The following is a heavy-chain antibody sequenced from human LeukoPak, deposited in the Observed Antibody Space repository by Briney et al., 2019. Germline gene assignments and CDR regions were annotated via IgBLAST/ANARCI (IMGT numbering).Heavy chain of an antibody. D-gene: IGHD3-22*01. CDR3: ARGAPYDSSGYQTPVDY. J-gene: IGHJ4*02. V-gene: IGHV3-30*01. Sequence: QAGGSLRLSCAASGFTFSSYAMHWVRQAPGKGLECVAVISYDGSNKYYADSVKGRFTISRDNSKNTLYLQMNSLRAEDTAVYYCARGAPYDSSGYQTPVDYWDQGTLVTVSS. CDR2: ISYDGSNK. CDR1: GFTFSSYA.